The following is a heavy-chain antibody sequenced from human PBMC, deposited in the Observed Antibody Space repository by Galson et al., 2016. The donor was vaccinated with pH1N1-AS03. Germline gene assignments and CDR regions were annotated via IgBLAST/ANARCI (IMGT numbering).Heavy chain of an antibody. CDR2: ISGNGFST. CDR3: ARGPVSYSNYWFPPPDY. D-gene: IGHD6-13*01. J-gene: IGHJ4*02. Sequence: SLRLSCAASGFTFSTYWMSWVRQAPGKGLEYVSVISGNGFSTYYANSVKGRFTISRDNSKNTLYLQMGSLRTEDMAVYYCARGPVSYSNYWFPPPDYWGQGTLVTVSS. CDR1: GFTFSTYW. V-gene: IGHV3-64*01.